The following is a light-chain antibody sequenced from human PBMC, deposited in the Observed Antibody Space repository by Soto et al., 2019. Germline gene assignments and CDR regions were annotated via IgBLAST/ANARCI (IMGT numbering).Light chain of an antibody. V-gene: IGKV1-33*01. J-gene: IGKJ3*01. CDR3: QQYDSFPFT. CDR1: QYISKY. CDR2: DES. Sequence: DIQMNQSPSSMSASVGDRVTSTCQASQYISKYLNWYQQQPGKAPKRLIYDESNLETGDPARFSGTGSGAYYTVTISRLHPEDFATYHCQQYDSFPFTFGPGTKVEI.